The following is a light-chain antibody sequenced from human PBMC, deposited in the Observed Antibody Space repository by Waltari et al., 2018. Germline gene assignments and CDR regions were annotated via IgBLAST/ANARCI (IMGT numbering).Light chain of an antibody. CDR1: SSNIGRYS. Sequence: QSVLTQAPSASGTPGQRVTISCSGSSSNIGRYSAHWYQQLPGAAPRLLIYNNDQRPSGVPDRFSGYGSGASASLAISGLQSEDEADYYCAGWDERLEGWVFGGGTRLTVL. CDR3: AGWDERLEGWV. CDR2: NND. V-gene: IGLV1-44*01. J-gene: IGLJ3*02.